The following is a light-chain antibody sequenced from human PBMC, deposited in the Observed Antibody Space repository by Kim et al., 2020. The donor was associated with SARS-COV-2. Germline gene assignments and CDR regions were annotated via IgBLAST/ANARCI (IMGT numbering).Light chain of an antibody. J-gene: IGKJ1*01. V-gene: IGKV1-8*01. CDR1: EGVSRN. CDR3: LQYDSYPWA. CDR2: TTF. Sequence: ASVGDRVTITCRASEGVSRNLAWYQQTPGKVPKLLIHTTFFLESGVPSRFSGSGSGTDFTLTISGLQSEDFATYYCLQYDSYPWAFGPGTKVDIK.